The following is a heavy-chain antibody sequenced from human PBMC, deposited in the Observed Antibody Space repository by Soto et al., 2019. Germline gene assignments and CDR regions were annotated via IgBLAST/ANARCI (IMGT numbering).Heavy chain of an antibody. Sequence: LRLSCAASGFTFSSYSMNWVRQAPGKGLEWVSSISSSSSYIYYADSVKGRFTISRDNAKNSLYLQMNSLRAEDTAVYYCARGGVGATRGAFDIWGQGTMVTVSS. CDR2: ISSSSSYI. CDR3: ARGGVGATRGAFDI. D-gene: IGHD1-26*01. V-gene: IGHV3-21*01. CDR1: GFTFSSYS. J-gene: IGHJ3*02.